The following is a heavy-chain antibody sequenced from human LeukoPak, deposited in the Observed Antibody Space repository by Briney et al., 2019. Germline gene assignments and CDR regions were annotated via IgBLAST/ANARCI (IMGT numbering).Heavy chain of an antibody. V-gene: IGHV3-23*01. Sequence: GGSLRLSCAASGFTFSNSALSWVRQAPGKGLEWVSDISGSGGSTYYADSVKGRFTISRDNSKNTLYLQMNSLRAEDTAVYYCARTESVGSMVRGVIITVFDPWGQGTLATVSS. J-gene: IGHJ5*02. D-gene: IGHD3-10*01. CDR2: ISGSGGST. CDR1: GFTFSNSA. CDR3: ARTESVGSMVRGVIITVFDP.